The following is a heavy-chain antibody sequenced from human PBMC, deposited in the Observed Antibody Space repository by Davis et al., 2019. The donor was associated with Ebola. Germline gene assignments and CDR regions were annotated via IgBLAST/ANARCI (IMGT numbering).Heavy chain of an antibody. CDR3: ARDPPLRSKEGGMDV. CDR2: IIPILGIA. CDR1: GGTFSSYA. J-gene: IGHJ6*02. D-gene: IGHD4-17*01. V-gene: IGHV1-69*04. Sequence: SVKVSCKASGGTFSSYAISWVRQAPGQGLEWMGRIIPILGIANYAQKFQGRVTITADKSTSTAYMELSSLRSEDTAVYYCARDPPLRSKEGGMDVWGQGTTVTVSS.